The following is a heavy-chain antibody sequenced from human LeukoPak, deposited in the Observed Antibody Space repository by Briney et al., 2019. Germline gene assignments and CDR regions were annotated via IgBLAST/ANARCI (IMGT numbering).Heavy chain of an antibody. D-gene: IGHD3-22*01. CDR2: TSSDGSNK. CDR3: ARDPLDSSGYYYGGSFDY. V-gene: IGHV3-30-3*01. Sequence: PGGSLRLSCAASGFTFSRYAMHWVRQAPGMGLEWVAVTSSDGSNKDYADSVKGRFTISRDNSKNTLYLQMNSLRAEDTAVYYCARDPLDSSGYYYGGSFDYWGQGTLVTVSS. J-gene: IGHJ4*02. CDR1: GFTFSRYA.